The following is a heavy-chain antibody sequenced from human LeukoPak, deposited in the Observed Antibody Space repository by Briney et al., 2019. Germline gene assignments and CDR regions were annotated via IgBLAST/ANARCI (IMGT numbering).Heavy chain of an antibody. Sequence: EASVTVSCKASGYTFTGYYMHWVRQAPGQGLEWMGWINPNSGGTNYAQKFQGRVTMTRDTSISTAYMELSRLRSDDTAVYYCATNILQYCSGGSCYSGPDAFDIWGQGTMVTVSS. CDR3: ATNILQYCSGGSCYSGPDAFDI. D-gene: IGHD2-15*01. V-gene: IGHV1-2*02. J-gene: IGHJ3*02. CDR1: GYTFTGYY. CDR2: INPNSGGT.